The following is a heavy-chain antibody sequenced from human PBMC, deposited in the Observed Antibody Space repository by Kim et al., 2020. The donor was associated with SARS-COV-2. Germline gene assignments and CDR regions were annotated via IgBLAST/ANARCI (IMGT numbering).Heavy chain of an antibody. CDR1: GYTFTSYG. J-gene: IGHJ6*02. CDR3: ARVEIIVVVPAAIRLYGMDV. Sequence: ASVKVSCKASGYTFTSYGISWVRQAPGQGLEWMGWISAYNGNTNYAQKLQGRVTMTTDTSTSTAYMELRSLRSDDTAVYYCARVEIIVVVPAAIRLYGMDVWGQGTTVTVSS. D-gene: IGHD2-2*02. CDR2: ISAYNGNT. V-gene: IGHV1-18*04.